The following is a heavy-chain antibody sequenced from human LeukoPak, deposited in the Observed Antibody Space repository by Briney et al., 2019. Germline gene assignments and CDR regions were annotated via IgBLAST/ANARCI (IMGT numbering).Heavy chain of an antibody. CDR2: IYHSGRT. CDR3: AKSGDYRFDP. CDR1: GGSISSINW. J-gene: IGHJ5*02. V-gene: IGHV4-4*02. Sequence: SETLSLTCAVSGGSISSINWWTWFRQPPGRGLEWIGEIYHSGRTNYSPSLKSRVTISEDKSKNHFSLTLTSVTAADTAVYYCAKSGDYRFDPWGQGTLVTVSS. D-gene: IGHD7-27*01.